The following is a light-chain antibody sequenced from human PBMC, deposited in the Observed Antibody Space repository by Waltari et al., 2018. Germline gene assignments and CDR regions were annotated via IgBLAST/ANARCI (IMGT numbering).Light chain of an antibody. V-gene: IGKV2D-29*02. CDR2: KVT. J-gene: IGKJ1*01. CDR3: LQSTKDPWT. CDR1: QSLLHSNGNTY. Sequence: DIVMIQTPLSLPVTPGEPASISCRSSQSLLHSNGNTYLHWYLQKPGQSPRLLIYKVTNRESGVPDRFSGSGSGTDFTLKISRVEPEDVGFYYCLQSTKDPWTFGQGTKVEIK.